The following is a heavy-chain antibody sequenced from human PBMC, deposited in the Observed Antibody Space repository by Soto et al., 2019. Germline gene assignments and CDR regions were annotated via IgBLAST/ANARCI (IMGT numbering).Heavy chain of an antibody. J-gene: IGHJ4*02. CDR2: IIPIFGTA. V-gene: IGHV1-69*13. Sequence: SVKVSCKASGGTFSSYAISWVRQAPGQGLEWMGGIIPIFGTANYAQKFQGRVTITADESTSTAYMELSSLRSEDTAVYYCAREGHSSSSWYYFDYWGQGTLVTVSS. CDR3: AREGHSSSSWYYFDY. D-gene: IGHD6-13*01. CDR1: GGTFSSYA.